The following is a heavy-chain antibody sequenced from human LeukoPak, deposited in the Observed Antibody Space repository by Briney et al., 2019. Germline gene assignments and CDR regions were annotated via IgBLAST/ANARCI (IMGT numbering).Heavy chain of an antibody. J-gene: IGHJ6*02. V-gene: IGHV3-73*01. CDR1: GFTFSSYA. Sequence: GGSLRLSCAASGFTFSSYAIHWVRQASGKGLEWLGRIRSKVNTYATAYAASVKGRFTFSRDDSTNTAYLQMNSLKTDDTAVYYCTSSYPSDYYGMDVWGQGTTVTVSS. D-gene: IGHD3-10*01. CDR3: TSSYPSDYYGMDV. CDR2: IRSKVNTYAT.